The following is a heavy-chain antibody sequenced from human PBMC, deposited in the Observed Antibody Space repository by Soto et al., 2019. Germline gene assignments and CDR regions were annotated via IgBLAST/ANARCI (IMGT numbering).Heavy chain of an antibody. J-gene: IGHJ4*02. D-gene: IGHD6-19*01. V-gene: IGHV2-5*02. Sequence: QITLKESGPTLVKPTQTLTLTCTFSGFSLSTSGVGVGWIRQPPGKALEWLALIYWDDDKRYSPSLKSRLTITKDTSNNQVGLTMTNMGPVDTATYYCAHSRGVGLSSIAVDGLFDYWGQGTLVTVSS. CDR3: AHSRGVGLSSIAVDGLFDY. CDR1: GFSLSTSGVG. CDR2: IYWDDDK.